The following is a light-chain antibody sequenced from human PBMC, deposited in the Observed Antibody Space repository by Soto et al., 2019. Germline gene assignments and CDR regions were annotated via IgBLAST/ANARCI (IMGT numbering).Light chain of an antibody. J-gene: IGKJ4*01. V-gene: IGKV1-9*01. CDR2: EES. Sequence: DVHLTQSPASRSASVGDTVNSTCRASQAITNNLAWYQQKPGNPPRLLIYEESTLHSGVPSRFSGRKVGTQFILTIDSLQPEDFATYYCQQVKSYPRTFGGGTKVDIK. CDR1: QAITNN. CDR3: QQVKSYPRT.